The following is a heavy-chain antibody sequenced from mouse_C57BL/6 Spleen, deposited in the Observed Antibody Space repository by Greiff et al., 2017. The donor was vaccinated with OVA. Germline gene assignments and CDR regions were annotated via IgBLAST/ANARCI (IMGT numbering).Heavy chain of an antibody. CDR3: ARPGPHYAMDY. V-gene: IGHV5-17*01. CDR1: GFTFSDYG. Sequence: EVKLVESGGGLVKPGGSLKLSCAASGFTFSDYGMHWVRQAPEKGLEWVAYISSGSSTIYYADTVKGRFTISRDNAKNTLFLQMTSLRSEDTAMYYWARPGPHYAMDYWGQGTSVTVSS. J-gene: IGHJ4*01. CDR2: ISSGSSTI.